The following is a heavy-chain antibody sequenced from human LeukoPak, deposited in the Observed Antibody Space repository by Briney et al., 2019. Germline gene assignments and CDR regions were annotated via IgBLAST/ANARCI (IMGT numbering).Heavy chain of an antibody. V-gene: IGHV3-33*01. D-gene: IGHD3-9*01. CDR3: ARDRYDILTGYYMYFDY. J-gene: IGHJ4*02. CDR2: IWYDGSNK. CDR1: GFSFSSYG. Sequence: GGSLRLSCAASGFSFSSYGVHWVRQAPGKGLEWVAVIWYDGSNKYYADSVKGRFTISRDNSKNTLFLQMNSLRAEDTAVYYCARDRYDILTGYYMYFDYWGQGSLVTVSS.